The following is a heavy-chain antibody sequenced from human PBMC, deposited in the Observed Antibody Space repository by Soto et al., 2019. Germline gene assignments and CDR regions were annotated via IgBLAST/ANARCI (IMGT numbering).Heavy chain of an antibody. D-gene: IGHD3-9*01. Sequence: PGRSLRLSCAASGFTFSSYWMSWVRQAPGKGLEWVANIKQDGSEKYYVDSVKGRFTISRDNAKNSLYLQMNSLRAEDTAVYYCARDFLIVLRYFDSQYYYYGMDVWGQGTTVTVSS. CDR2: IKQDGSEK. CDR1: GFTFSSYW. J-gene: IGHJ6*02. CDR3: ARDFLIVLRYFDSQYYYYGMDV. V-gene: IGHV3-7*05.